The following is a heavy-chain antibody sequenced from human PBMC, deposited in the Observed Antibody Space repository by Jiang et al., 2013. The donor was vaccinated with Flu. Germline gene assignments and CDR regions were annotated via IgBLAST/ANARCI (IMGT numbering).Heavy chain of an antibody. CDR3: ARWTNGMKY. V-gene: IGHV1-46*01. Sequence: SGAEVKKPGASVRLSCRASGYGFTNNYVHWVRQAPGQGLEWIGVIDPSADSTIYAQNFQGRVTVTRDTPTSTVYMELSSLTSDDTATYYCARWTNGMKYWGQGTLVTVSS. CDR2: IDPSADST. D-gene: IGHD2-8*01. CDR1: GYGFTNNY. J-gene: IGHJ4*02.